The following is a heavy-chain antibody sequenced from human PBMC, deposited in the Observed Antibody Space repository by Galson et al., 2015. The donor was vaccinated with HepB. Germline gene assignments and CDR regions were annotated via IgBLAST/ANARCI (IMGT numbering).Heavy chain of an antibody. Sequence: SVKVSCKASGYRFTGYYVHWVRQAPGQGHEWMGRIHPNSGLTNFAQKFQGGVTMTRDTSINTAYMELTSLKFDDTAVYYCARLAIAPSGTSSGYWGQGYRGQGTPVIVSS. V-gene: IGHV1-2*06. CDR1: GYRFTGYY. J-gene: IGHJ1*01. CDR2: IHPNSGLT. CDR3: ARLAIAPSGTSSGYWGQGY. D-gene: IGHD6-25*01.